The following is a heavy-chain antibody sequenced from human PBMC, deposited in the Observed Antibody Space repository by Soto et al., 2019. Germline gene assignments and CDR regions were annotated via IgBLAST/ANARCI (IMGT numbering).Heavy chain of an antibody. D-gene: IGHD4-17*01. CDR2: IYFSGST. Sequence: QVKLQESGPGLVKPSQTLSLTCTVSGASINSGGYYWSWIRQLPRKGLGWIGYIYFSGSTHYNPSLESRVTMPLDTSQNQFSLKLTSVTAADTAVYYCATGDAWEALLAYWGQGTLVTVSS. CDR3: ATGDAWEALLAY. V-gene: IGHV4-31*03. CDR1: GASINSGGYY. J-gene: IGHJ4*02.